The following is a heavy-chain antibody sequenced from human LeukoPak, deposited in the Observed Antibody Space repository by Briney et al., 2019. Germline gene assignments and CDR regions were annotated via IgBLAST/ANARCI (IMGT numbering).Heavy chain of an antibody. CDR1: GGTFSSSA. D-gene: IGHD5-18*01. V-gene: IGHV1-69*04. CDR2: IIPVLNIT. J-gene: IGHJ6*02. CDR3: AKDQGLTAPPPYGLDV. Sequence: ASVTVSCKSSGGTFSSSAITWVRQAPGQGLEWMGRIIPVLNITTYAQKFQGRVTITADTSTSTVYMELSSLRSEETAVYYCAKDQGLTAPPPYGLDVWGQGTTVIVTS.